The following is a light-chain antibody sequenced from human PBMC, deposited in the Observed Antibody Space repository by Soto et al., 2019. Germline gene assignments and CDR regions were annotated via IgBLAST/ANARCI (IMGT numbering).Light chain of an antibody. CDR2: DVS. CDR1: SSDVGGYNH. V-gene: IGLV2-11*01. J-gene: IGLJ1*01. CDR3: CSHAGSSVV. Sequence: QSVLTQPRSVSGSPGQSVTISCTGTSSDVGGYNHVSWYQQHPGKAPKLIIYDVSTRPSGVPDRFSGSKSGNTASLTISGLQAEDEADYYCCSHAGSSVVFGTRTKVTVL.